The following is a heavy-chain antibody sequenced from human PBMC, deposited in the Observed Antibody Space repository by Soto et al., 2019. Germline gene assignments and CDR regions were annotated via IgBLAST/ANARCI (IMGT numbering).Heavy chain of an antibody. CDR2: IDPTDSYT. Sequence: GESLKISCQASGYSFTTYWISWVRQMPGKGLECMGRIDPTDSYTDYGPSFEGHVTMSVDRSINTAYLEWSSLKASDSAMYYCARLLGYCSGGSCYSGTYYYYGMDVWGQGTTVTVSS. CDR1: GYSFTTYW. J-gene: IGHJ6*02. CDR3: ARLLGYCSGGSCYSGTYYYYGMDV. D-gene: IGHD2-15*01. V-gene: IGHV5-10-1*01.